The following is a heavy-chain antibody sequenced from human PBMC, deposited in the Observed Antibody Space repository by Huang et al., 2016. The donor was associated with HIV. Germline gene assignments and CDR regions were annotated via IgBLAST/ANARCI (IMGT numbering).Heavy chain of an antibody. D-gene: IGHD4-17*01. CDR2: VYPGDSEN. Sequence: EMQLVQSGAEVKKPGESLYISCRGSGFRFTNYWIAWVRLMPGKGLQWVGNVYPGDSENRHNPSFGGRVSMSADKSNNTVYLHYNSLEASDTAIYFCARQGTPATTMAAFDIWGQGTMVTVSS. CDR1: GFRFTNYW. J-gene: IGHJ3*02. CDR3: ARQGTPATTMAAFDI. V-gene: IGHV5-51*01.